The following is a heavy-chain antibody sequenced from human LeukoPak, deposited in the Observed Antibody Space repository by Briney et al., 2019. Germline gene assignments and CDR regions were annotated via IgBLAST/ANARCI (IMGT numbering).Heavy chain of an antibody. D-gene: IGHD5-18*01. V-gene: IGHV1-46*01. J-gene: IGHJ6*03. Sequence: ASVKVSCKASGYTFTSYYMHWVRQAPGQGLEWMGIINPSGGSTSYAQKFQGRVTMTRDMSKSTVYMELSSLRSEDTAVYYCARSPRWGDTAMLNYYMDVWGKGTTVTVSS. CDR3: ARSPRWGDTAMLNYYMDV. CDR1: GYTFTSYY. CDR2: INPSGGST.